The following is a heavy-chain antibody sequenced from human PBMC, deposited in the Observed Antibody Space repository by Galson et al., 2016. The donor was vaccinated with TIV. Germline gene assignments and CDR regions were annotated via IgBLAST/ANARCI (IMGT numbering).Heavy chain of an antibody. D-gene: IGHD3-3*02. CDR2: ISAGGGRT. J-gene: IGHJ6*02. Sequence: SLRLSCAASGFTFSSFAVSWVRQAPGKGLEWVSGISAGGGRTNYADSVKGRFTVSRQNSKNTVYLQMNSLRPEDTAVYYCARAPGWVTAASIPYYKYGMDVWGQGTTVTVSS. CDR1: GFTFSSFA. CDR3: ARAPGWVTAASIPYYKYGMDV. V-gene: IGHV3-23*01.